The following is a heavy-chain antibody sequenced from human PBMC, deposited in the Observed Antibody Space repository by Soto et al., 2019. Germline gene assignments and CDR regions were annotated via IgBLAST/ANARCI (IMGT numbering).Heavy chain of an antibody. J-gene: IGHJ4*02. V-gene: IGHV1-8*01. Sequence: QVQLVQSGAEVKKPGASVQVSCKASGYTFTNYDINWVRQATGQGLEWMGWMNPKSGNTGYAQQFQGRVIMTRSTSISTAYMELSSLRSEDPAVYYCVRVYGEIDYWVQGTLVTVSS. CDR2: MNPKSGNT. D-gene: IGHD4-17*01. CDR1: GYTFTNYD. CDR3: VRVYGEIDY.